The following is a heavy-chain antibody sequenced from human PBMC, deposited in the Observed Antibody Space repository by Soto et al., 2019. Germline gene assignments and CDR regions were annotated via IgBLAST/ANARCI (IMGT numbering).Heavy chain of an antibody. CDR1: GGTFSSYA. D-gene: IGHD5-18*01. J-gene: IGHJ4*02. CDR2: IIPIFGTA. CDR3: ARCPTPNGYSYFDY. Sequence: SVKVSCKASGGTFSSYAISWLRQAPGQGLEWMGGIIPIFGTANYAQKFQGRVTITADESTSTAYMELSSLRSEDTAVYYCARCPTPNGYSYFDYWGQGTLVTVSS. V-gene: IGHV1-69*13.